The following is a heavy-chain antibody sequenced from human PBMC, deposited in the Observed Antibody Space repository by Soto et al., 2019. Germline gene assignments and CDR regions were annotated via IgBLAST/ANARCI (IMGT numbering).Heavy chain of an antibody. D-gene: IGHD4-4*01. J-gene: IGHJ4*02. CDR2: PYWHDEK. V-gene: IGHV2-5*01. CDR1: GFLINTGGVC. CDR3: AKRRAISNKLFLDH. Sequence: QITGRAAGPTLVKPTNPLPLSCNLSGFLINTGGVCVGWFRQPPGKAPEWLALPYWHDEKWYRPALRYRLSVSKDASENRVVLTMTLLDPTETGTYYCAKRRAISNKLFLDHWCQGALVTVSA.